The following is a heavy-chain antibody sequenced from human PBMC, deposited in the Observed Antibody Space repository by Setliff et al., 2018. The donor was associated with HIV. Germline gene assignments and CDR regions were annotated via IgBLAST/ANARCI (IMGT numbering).Heavy chain of an antibody. CDR2: IHHSGNA. CDR3: AREVDKRQDSDAFDI. CDR1: GASDISYIW. J-gene: IGHJ3*02. D-gene: IGHD2-15*01. V-gene: IGHV4-4*02. Sequence: SETLSLTCAVSGASDISYIWWSWVRQHPEKGLEWIAYIHHSGNAYYTPSLQSRATISVDTSKNQFSLKLNSVTAADTAVYFCAREVDKRQDSDAFDIWGPGTMVTVS.